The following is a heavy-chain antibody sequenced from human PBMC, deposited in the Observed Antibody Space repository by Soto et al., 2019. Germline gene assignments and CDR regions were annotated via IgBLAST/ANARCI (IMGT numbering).Heavy chain of an antibody. J-gene: IGHJ5*02. CDR3: ARDAGEGDWWYNWFDA. CDR2: IYYRGST. Sequence: QVQLQESGPGLVKPSETLSLTCTVSGGSVSSGSYYWSWIRQPPGKGLEWIGYIYYRGSTNYNPSLNGQVTKSVDTSKNQYSLKLGSVTAADTAVYYCARDAGEGDWWYNWFDAWGQGTLVTVSS. CDR1: GGSVSSGSYY. V-gene: IGHV4-61*01. D-gene: IGHD2-8*02.